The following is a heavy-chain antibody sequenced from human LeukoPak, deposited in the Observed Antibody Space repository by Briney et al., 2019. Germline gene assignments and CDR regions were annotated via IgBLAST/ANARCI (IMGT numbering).Heavy chain of an antibody. D-gene: IGHD3-9*01. CDR1: GGSISSYY. V-gene: IGHV4-59*08. J-gene: IGHJ4*02. CDR2: IYYSGST. CDR3: ARLGRDYDILTGYYHPPL. Sequence: SETLSLTCTVSGGSISSYYWSWIRQPPGKGLEWIGYIYYSGSTNYNPFLKSRVTISVDTSKNQFSLKLSSVTAADTAVYYCARLGRDYDILTGYYHPPLWGQGTLVTVSS.